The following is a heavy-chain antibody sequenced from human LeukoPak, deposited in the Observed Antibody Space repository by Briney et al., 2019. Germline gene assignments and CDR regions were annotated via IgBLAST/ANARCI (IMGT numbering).Heavy chain of an antibody. CDR2: IFYTGST. Sequence: PSETLSLTCTVSGGSMSSYYWSWIRQPPGKGLEWIGYIFYTGSTNYNPSLKSRVTLSVDTSKNQFSLKLGSVTAADTAVYYCARQPYVLGAYYFDYWGQGTLVTVSS. CDR1: GGSMSSYY. D-gene: IGHD1-26*01. V-gene: IGHV4-59*08. J-gene: IGHJ4*02. CDR3: ARQPYVLGAYYFDY.